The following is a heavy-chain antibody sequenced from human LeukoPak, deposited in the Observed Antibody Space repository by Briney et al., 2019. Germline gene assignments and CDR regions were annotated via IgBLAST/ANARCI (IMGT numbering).Heavy chain of an antibody. J-gene: IGHJ2*01. D-gene: IGHD3-22*01. CDR1: GGSISTNTYN. CDR3: ARQVHSTPRIVLVVTPPYLPDFDV. Sequence: SETLSLTCAVSGGSISTNTYNWVWQPPRQGLELEWYRSDCCSSNSYYNPSLESRLTIAVDTSKNESSLKLRSVTASDTAVYYCARQVHSTPRIVLVVTPPYLPDFDVWGRGTLATVSS. CDR2: DCCSSNS. V-gene: IGHV4-39*01.